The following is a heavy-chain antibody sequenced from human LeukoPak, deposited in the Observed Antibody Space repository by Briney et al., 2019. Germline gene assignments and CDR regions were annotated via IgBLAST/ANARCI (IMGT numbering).Heavy chain of an antibody. Sequence: SETLSLTCTVSGGSISGNYYWSWIRQPAGKGLEWIGRIYARGSTNYNPSLKSRVTISVDTSKSQFSLKLSSVTAADTAVYYCARPHCTNGVCYSDAFDIWGQGTMVTVSS. CDR3: ARPHCTNGVCYSDAFDI. D-gene: IGHD2-8*01. J-gene: IGHJ3*02. CDR1: GGSISGNYY. CDR2: IYARGST. V-gene: IGHV4-61*02.